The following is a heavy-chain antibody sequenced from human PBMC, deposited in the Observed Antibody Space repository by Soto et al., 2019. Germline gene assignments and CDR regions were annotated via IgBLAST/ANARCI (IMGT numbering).Heavy chain of an antibody. CDR1: GYTFTSYG. V-gene: IGHV1-18*01. J-gene: IGHJ6*02. Sequence: ASVKVSCKASGYTFTSYGISWVRQAPGQGLEWMGWISAYNGNTNYAQKLQGRVTMTTDTSTSTAYMELRSLRSDDTAVYYCARVSIVATTNYYYYGMDVWGQGTTVTV. CDR2: ISAYNGNT. CDR3: ARVSIVATTNYYYYGMDV. D-gene: IGHD5-12*01.